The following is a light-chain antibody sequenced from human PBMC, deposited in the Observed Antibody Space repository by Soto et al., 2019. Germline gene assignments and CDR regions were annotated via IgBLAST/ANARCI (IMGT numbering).Light chain of an antibody. CDR2: DAS. V-gene: IGKV1-33*01. J-gene: IGKJ5*01. CDR1: QDITNY. Sequence: DVQMTQSPSSLSASVGDRVTSTCQASQDITNYLHWFQQTPGKAPXXLIYDASNLEAGVPSRFRGSGSGTDFTFTISRLQPEDIATYYCQQYENLPTFGQGTRLEIK. CDR3: QQYENLPT.